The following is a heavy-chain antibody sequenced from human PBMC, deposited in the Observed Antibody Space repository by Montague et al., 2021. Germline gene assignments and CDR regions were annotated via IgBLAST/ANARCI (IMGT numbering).Heavy chain of an antibody. CDR3: ARNVIGNYGMDV. V-gene: IGHV4-39*01. Sequence: SETLSLTCTVSGGSISSSSYYWGLIRQPPGKGLEWIGGIYYSGSNYYNPSLKSRVTISVDTSNNQLSLKLSSVTAADTAVYYCARNVIGNYGMDVWGQGTTVTVSS. D-gene: IGHD3-16*02. CDR1: GGSISSSSYY. J-gene: IGHJ6*02. CDR2: IYYSGSN.